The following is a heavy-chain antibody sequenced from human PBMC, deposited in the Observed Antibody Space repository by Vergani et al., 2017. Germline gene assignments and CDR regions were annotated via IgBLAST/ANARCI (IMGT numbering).Heavy chain of an antibody. D-gene: IGHD3-3*01. CDR1: GCTFTGYY. CDR2: INPNSGGT. V-gene: IGHV1-2*02. J-gene: IGHJ6*04. Sequence: QVQLVQSGAEVKKPGASVKVSCKASGCTFTGYYMHWVRQAPGQGLEWMGWINPNSGGTNYAQKFQGRVTMTRDTSISTAYMELRSLRSDDTAVYYCARAHSLPTIFGSDVWGKGTTVTVSS. CDR3: ARAHSLPTIFGSDV.